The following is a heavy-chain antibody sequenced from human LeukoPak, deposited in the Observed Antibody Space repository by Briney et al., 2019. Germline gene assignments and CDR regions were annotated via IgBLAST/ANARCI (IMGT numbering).Heavy chain of an antibody. CDR2: ISGGGETT. V-gene: IGHV3-23*01. Sequence: GGSLRLSCAASGSTFNNYAMNWVRQAPGKGLEWVSSISGGGETTYYADSAKGRFTISRDDSQNTLYLQMNSLRAEDTAVYYCARDYADYVGYFFFDYWGQGTLVTVSS. D-gene: IGHD4-17*01. CDR1: GSTFNNYA. J-gene: IGHJ4*02. CDR3: ARDYADYVGYFFFDY.